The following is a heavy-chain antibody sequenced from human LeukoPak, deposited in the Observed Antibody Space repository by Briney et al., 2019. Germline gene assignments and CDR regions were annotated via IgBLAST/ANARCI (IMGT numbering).Heavy chain of an antibody. J-gene: IGHJ4*02. V-gene: IGHV3-49*04. CDR2: IRGRVYGGTT. CDR3: FKYSSSSVDY. Sequence: PGRSLRLSCTASGFTFGEYAMGWVRQAPGKGLEWVSFIRGRVYGGTTEYAASVKGRFTISRDDSKSIAYLQMNSLKIEDTAVYYCFKYSSSSVDYWGQGTLVTVSS. CDR1: GFTFGEYA. D-gene: IGHD6-13*01.